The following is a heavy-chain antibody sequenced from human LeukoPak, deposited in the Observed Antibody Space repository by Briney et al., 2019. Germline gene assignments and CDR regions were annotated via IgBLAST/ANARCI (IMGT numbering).Heavy chain of an antibody. CDR2: IYSGGST. Sequence: PGGSLRLSCAASGFTVSSNYMSWVRQAPGKGLEWVSVIYSGGSTYYADSVKGRFTISRDNSKNTLYLQMNSLRAEDTAVYYCARDLGGYSYGYGYWGQGTLVTVSS. CDR1: GFTVSSNY. J-gene: IGHJ4*02. CDR3: ARDLGGYSYGYGY. V-gene: IGHV3-66*01. D-gene: IGHD5-18*01.